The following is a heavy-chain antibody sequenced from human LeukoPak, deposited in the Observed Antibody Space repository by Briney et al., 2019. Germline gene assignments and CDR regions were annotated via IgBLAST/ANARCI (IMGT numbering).Heavy chain of an antibody. CDR1: GFTFSSYG. CDR3: AKGLVGATRYDAFDI. V-gene: IGHV3-30*02. J-gene: IGHJ3*02. Sequence: PGGSLRHSCSASGFTFSSYGMHWVRQAPGKGLEWVAFIRYDGSNKYYADSVKGRFTISRDNSKNTLYLQMNSLRAEDTAVYYCAKGLVGATRYDAFDIWGQGTMVTVSS. D-gene: IGHD1-26*01. CDR2: IRYDGSNK.